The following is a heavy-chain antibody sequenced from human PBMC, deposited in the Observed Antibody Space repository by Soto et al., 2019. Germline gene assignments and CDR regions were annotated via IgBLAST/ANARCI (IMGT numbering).Heavy chain of an antibody. Sequence: GGSLRLSCAASGFTFDDYGMSWXRQAPGKGLEWVSGINWNGGSTGYADSVKGRFTISRDNAKNSLYLQMNSLRAEDTALYYCERDSSGSAPNGAFDIWGQGTMVTVS. CDR2: INWNGGST. D-gene: IGHD3-22*01. CDR3: ERDSSGSAPNGAFDI. J-gene: IGHJ3*02. V-gene: IGHV3-20*04. CDR1: GFTFDDYG.